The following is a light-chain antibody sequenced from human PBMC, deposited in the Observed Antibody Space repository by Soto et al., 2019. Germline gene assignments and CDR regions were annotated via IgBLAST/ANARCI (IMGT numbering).Light chain of an antibody. Sequence: EIELTQSPGSLSVSPGERAALSCRASQTVSSSYLAWYQQKSGQAPRLLVYGASTRATGIPDRFSGSGSGTDFALTINSLEPEDFAVYYCQQYGSSPITFGQGTRLEIK. J-gene: IGKJ5*01. CDR3: QQYGSSPIT. CDR2: GAS. CDR1: QTVSSSY. V-gene: IGKV3-20*01.